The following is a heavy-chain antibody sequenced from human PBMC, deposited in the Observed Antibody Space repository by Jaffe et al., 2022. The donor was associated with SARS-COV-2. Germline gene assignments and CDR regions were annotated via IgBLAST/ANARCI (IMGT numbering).Heavy chain of an antibody. J-gene: IGHJ6*02. CDR3: ARTRYYYDSSGYSLRDYYGMDV. D-gene: IGHD3-22*01. V-gene: IGHV3-30-3*01. Sequence: QVQLVESGGGVVQPGRSLRLSCAASGFTFSSYAMHWVRQAPGKGLEWVAVISYDGSNKYYADSVKGRFTISRDNSKNTLYLQMNSLRAEDTAVYYCARTRYYYDSSGYSLRDYYGMDVWGQGTTVTVSS. CDR1: GFTFSSYA. CDR2: ISYDGSNK.